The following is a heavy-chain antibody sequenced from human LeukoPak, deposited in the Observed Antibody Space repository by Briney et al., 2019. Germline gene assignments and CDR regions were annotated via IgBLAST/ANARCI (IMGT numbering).Heavy chain of an antibody. J-gene: IGHJ4*02. CDR3: ARESFGVVVVAAHDY. CDR2: INPNSGGT. CDR1: GYTFTCYY. D-gene: IGHD2-15*01. Sequence: ASVKVSCKASGYTFTCYYMHWVRQAPGQGLEWMGRINPNSGGTNYAQKFQGRVTMTRDTSISTAYMELSRLRSDDTAVYYCARESFGVVVVAAHDYWGQGTLVTVSS. V-gene: IGHV1-2*06.